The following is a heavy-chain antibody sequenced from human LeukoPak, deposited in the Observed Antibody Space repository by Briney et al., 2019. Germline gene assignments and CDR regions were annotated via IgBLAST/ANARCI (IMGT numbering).Heavy chain of an antibody. CDR3: ARVRYDFWSGYSQPIDY. Sequence: NSSETLSLTCTVSGGSISSGYYWGWIRQPPGKGLEWIGSISHSGTTYYNPSLKSRLTMSIDTSKNQFSLRLTSVTAADTAVYYCARVRYDFWSGYSQPIDYWGQGILVTVSS. V-gene: IGHV4-38-2*02. D-gene: IGHD3-3*01. CDR1: GGSISSGYY. CDR2: ISHSGTT. J-gene: IGHJ4*02.